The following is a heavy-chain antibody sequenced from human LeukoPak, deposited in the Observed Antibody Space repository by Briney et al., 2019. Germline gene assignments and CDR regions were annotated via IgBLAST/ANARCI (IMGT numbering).Heavy chain of an antibody. D-gene: IGHD1-26*01. Sequence: SETLSLTCSVSGDSLRNGYYWGFIRQPPGKGLEWIASVYHSGKTYCNPSLKSRVTISVDTSKNQFSLKLSSVTAADTAVYYCASYSGSSPGRVYFDYWGQGTLVTVSS. V-gene: IGHV4-38-2*02. CDR3: ASYSGSSPGRVYFDY. J-gene: IGHJ4*02. CDR1: GDSLRNGYY. CDR2: VYHSGKT.